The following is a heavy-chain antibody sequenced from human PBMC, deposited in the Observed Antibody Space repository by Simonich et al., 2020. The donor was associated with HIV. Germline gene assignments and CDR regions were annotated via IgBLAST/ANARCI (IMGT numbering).Heavy chain of an antibody. Sequence: EVQLVESGGGLVQPGGSLRLSCAASGFTFSSFSMNWVRQAPGKGLEWVSYISRSGSTIYYADSVKGRFTISRDNAKNSLYLLMNSLRAEDTAVYYCARDYSSGFDAFDIWGQGTMVTVSS. CDR3: ARDYSSGFDAFDI. CDR1: GFTFSSFS. V-gene: IGHV3-48*01. D-gene: IGHD6-19*01. J-gene: IGHJ3*02. CDR2: ISRSGSTI.